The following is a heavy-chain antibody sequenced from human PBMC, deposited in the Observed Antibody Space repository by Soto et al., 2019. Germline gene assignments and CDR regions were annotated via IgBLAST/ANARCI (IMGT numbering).Heavy chain of an antibody. CDR2: INVGNGNT. Sequence: QVYLVQSGAEVKKPGASVKVSCKASGYTFTSYAMHWVRQAPGQGLEWMGRINVGNGNTEYSQKFQGRVTITRDTASSTAYMELSRLRSEDTAVYYCAREGELCGGECWTYYGLDPWCQGTLVTVSS. CDR3: AREGELCGGECWTYYGLDP. D-gene: IGHD2-21*01. J-gene: IGHJ5*02. V-gene: IGHV1-3*01. CDR1: GYTFTSYA.